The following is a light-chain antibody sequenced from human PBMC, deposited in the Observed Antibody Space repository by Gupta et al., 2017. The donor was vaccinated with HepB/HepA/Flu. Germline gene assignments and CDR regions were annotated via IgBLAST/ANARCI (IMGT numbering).Light chain of an antibody. V-gene: IGKV1-39*01. CDR2: ATS. CDR3: QQSDSSPKT. Sequence: DIQMTQSPSSLSASVGDRVTITCRASQSITNYLNWYQQKPGKAPKLLIYATSNLHSGVPSRFSGSGSGTYFSLTISSLQPEDFATYYCQQSDSSPKTFGQGTKLDIK. J-gene: IGKJ2*01. CDR1: QSITNY.